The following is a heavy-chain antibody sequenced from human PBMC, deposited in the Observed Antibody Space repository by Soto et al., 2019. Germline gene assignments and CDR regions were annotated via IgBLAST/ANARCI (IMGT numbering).Heavy chain of an antibody. J-gene: IGHJ5*02. D-gene: IGHD2-15*01. V-gene: IGHV4-59*08. CDR1: GGSFSGYY. CDR3: ARREYCSGGSCYLS. CDR2: IYYSGST. Sequence: SETLSLTCAVYGGSFSGYYWSWIRQPPGKGLEWIGYIYYSGSTNYNPSLKSRVTISVDTSKNQFSLKLSSVTAADTAVYYCARREYCSGGSCYLSWGQGTMVTVSS.